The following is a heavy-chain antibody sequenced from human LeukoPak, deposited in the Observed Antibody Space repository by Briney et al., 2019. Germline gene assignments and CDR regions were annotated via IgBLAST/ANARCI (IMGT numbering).Heavy chain of an antibody. J-gene: IGHJ4*02. D-gene: IGHD3-3*01. CDR3: ARSSTIFGHFDY. CDR2: ISYSGTT. CDR1: GFTFSSYSMN. V-gene: IGHV4-39*01. Sequence: LRLSCAASGFTFSSYSMNWVRQPPGKGLEWIGSISYSGTTYYNPSLKSRGSISVDTSRNQFSLKLSSVTAPDTAVYYCARSSTIFGHFDYWGQGTQVAVSS.